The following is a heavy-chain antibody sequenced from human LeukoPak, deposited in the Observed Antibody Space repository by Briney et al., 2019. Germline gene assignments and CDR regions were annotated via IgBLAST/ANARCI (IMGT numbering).Heavy chain of an antibody. J-gene: IGHJ4*02. CDR3: ARGPHGRIYDILAGFDY. D-gene: IGHD3-9*01. CDR1: GYTFTGYY. CDR2: INPNSGGT. Sequence: GASVKVSCKASGYTFTGYYMHWVRQAPGQGLEWMGWINPNSGGTNYAQKLQGRVTMTRDTSISTAYMELSGLRSDDTAVYYCARGPHGRIYDILAGFDYWGQGTLVTVSS. V-gene: IGHV1-2*02.